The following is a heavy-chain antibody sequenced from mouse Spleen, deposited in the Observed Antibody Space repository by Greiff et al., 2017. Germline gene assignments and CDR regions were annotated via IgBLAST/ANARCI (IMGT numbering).Heavy chain of an antibody. J-gene: IGHJ2*01. Sequence: VKLVESGPELVKPGASVKISCKASGYTFTDYYINWVKQRPGQGLEWIGWIFPGSGSTYYNEKFKGKATLTVDKSSSTAYMLLSSLTSEDSAVYFCARRAARAHFDYWGQGTTLTVSS. CDR3: ARRAARAHFDY. CDR2: IFPGSGST. V-gene: IGHV1-75*01. CDR1: GYTFTDYY. D-gene: IGHD3-1*01.